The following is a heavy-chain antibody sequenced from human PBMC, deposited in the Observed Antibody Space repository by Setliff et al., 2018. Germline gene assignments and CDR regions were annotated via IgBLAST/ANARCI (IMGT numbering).Heavy chain of an antibody. CDR2: INAGNGNT. Sequence: ASVKVSCKASGYTFTSYAMHWVRQAPGQRLEWMGWINAGNGNTQYSQRFQGRVTITWDTSATTAHMDLSSLTSEDTAVYYCARDQGLVVGVFDYWGQGTLVTVSS. D-gene: IGHD3-22*01. CDR3: ARDQGLVVGVFDY. CDR1: GYTFTSYA. J-gene: IGHJ4*02. V-gene: IGHV1-3*01.